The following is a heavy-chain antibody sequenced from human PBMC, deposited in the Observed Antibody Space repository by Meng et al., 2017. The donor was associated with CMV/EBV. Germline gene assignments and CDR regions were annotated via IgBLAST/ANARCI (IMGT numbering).Heavy chain of an antibody. Sequence: GSLRLSCTVSGGSISSYYWSWIRQPPGKGLEWIGYIYYSGGTNYNPSLKSRVTISVDTSKNQFSLKLSSVTAADTAVYYCARGDIVVVPGAHYYYYGMDVWGQGTTVTVSS. D-gene: IGHD2-2*01. CDR1: GGSISSYY. CDR3: ARGDIVVVPGAHYYYYGMDV. V-gene: IGHV4-59*01. CDR2: IYYSGGT. J-gene: IGHJ6*02.